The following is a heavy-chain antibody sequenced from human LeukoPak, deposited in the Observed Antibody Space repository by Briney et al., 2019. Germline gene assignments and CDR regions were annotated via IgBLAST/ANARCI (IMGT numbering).Heavy chain of an antibody. J-gene: IGHJ4*02. CDR1: GGSVSSRSYY. V-gene: IGHV4-39*01. CDR3: AGRSYCDSGAWAFDY. D-gene: IGHD3-22*01. Sequence: PSETLSLTCTVSGGSVSSRSYYWGWIRQPLGKELERIGITFYSGSTYYNPSLKSRVTISVDTSKKQFSLRLSSVTAADTAVYYCAGRSYCDSGAWAFDYWGEGTLVTVSS. CDR2: TFYSGST.